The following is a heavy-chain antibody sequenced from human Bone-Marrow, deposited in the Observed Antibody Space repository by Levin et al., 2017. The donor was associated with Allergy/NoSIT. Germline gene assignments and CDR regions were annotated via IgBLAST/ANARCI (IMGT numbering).Heavy chain of an antibody. Sequence: QRGESLKISCATSGFTFSGYWMGWVRQAPERGLEWVATIKSDGSDKYYVDSVKGRFTLSRDNAKNSLYLQMNSLRTEDTAVYYCVRESRYSGDFWGQGTLVTVSS. J-gene: IGHJ4*02. CDR1: GFTFSGYW. CDR3: VRESRYSGDF. D-gene: IGHD6-19*01. CDR2: IKSDGSDK. V-gene: IGHV3-7*01.